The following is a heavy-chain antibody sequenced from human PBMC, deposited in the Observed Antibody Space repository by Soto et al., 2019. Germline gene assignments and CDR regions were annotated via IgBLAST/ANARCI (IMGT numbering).Heavy chain of an antibody. Sequence: ESGGAVVQPGKSLRLPCAASGFTFSSYGMYWVRQAPGKGLEWVAAISYDGSNNYHADSVKGRFTISRDNSKNTLYLQLNSLRTEDTAVYYCAKDIVKYTYGACDYWGQGVLVTVSS. CDR2: ISYDGSNN. CDR3: AKDIVKYTYGACDY. J-gene: IGHJ4*02. D-gene: IGHD5-18*01. V-gene: IGHV3-30*18. CDR1: GFTFSSYG.